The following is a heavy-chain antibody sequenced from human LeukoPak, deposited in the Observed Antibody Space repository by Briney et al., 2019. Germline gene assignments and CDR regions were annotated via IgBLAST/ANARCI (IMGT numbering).Heavy chain of an antibody. D-gene: IGHD6-19*01. CDR3: AREVDSSGWYVQDY. CDR2: MNPNSGNT. V-gene: IGHV1-8*01. J-gene: IGHJ4*02. CDR1: GYTFTSYD. Sequence: ASVKVSCKASGYTFTSYDINWVRQATGQGLEWMGWMNPNSGNTGYAQKFQGRVTMTRNTSISTVYMELSSLRSEDTAVYYCAREVDSSGWYVQDYWGQGTLVTVSS.